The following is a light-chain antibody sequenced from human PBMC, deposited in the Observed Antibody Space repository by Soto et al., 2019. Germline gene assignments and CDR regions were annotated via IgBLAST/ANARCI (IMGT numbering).Light chain of an antibody. Sequence: SALTHPASVSGSPGQSITSSCAGTSSDIGGYNYVSWYQQHPGKAPKVMIYEVSNRPSGVSNRFSGSKSGNTASLTISGLQAEDEADYYCSSYTSSSTLYVFGSGTKVTGL. CDR1: SSDIGGYNY. CDR2: EVS. CDR3: SSYTSSSTLYV. V-gene: IGLV2-14*01. J-gene: IGLJ1*01.